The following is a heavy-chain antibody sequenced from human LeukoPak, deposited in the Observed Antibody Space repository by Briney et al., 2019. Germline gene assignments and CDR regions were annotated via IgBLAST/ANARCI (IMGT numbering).Heavy chain of an antibody. J-gene: IGHJ6*03. D-gene: IGHD3-10*01. CDR2: IIPIFGTT. CDR3: ARSGSYYGSGSYQAYYYYYYYMDV. Sequence: GASVKVSCKASGGTFSSYAISWVRQAPGQGLEWMGGIIPIFGTTNYAQKFQDRVTITADKSTSTAYMELSRLRSDDTAVYYCARSGSYYGSGSYQAYYYYYYYMDVWGKGTTVTVSS. V-gene: IGHV1-69*06. CDR1: GGTFSSYA.